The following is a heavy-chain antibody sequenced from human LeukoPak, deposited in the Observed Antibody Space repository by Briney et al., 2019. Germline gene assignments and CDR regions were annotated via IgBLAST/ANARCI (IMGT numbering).Heavy chain of an antibody. J-gene: IGHJ4*02. Sequence: ASVKVSCKASGYTFTSYYLHWVRHAPGQGPDRMGWINPNSGDTNYAQKFQGRVTMTRDTSISTAYMELSRLRSDDTAVYYCARTPTVAGGFWGQGTLVTVSS. CDR2: INPNSGDT. CDR1: GYTFTSYY. CDR3: ARTPTVAGGF. V-gene: IGHV1-2*02. D-gene: IGHD6-19*01.